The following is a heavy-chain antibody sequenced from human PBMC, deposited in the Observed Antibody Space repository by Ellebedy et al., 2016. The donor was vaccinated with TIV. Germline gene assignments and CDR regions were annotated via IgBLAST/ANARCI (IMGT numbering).Heavy chain of an antibody. Sequence: PGGSLRLSCAASGFTFTNYHMPWVRQAPGKGLEWVALIWSDGSLEYYADSVKGRFTLSRDSSENTVYLHMNSLRADDTAVYYCAREVGGGQGDMDVWGQGTTVTVSS. CDR3: AREVGGGQGDMDV. D-gene: IGHD1-26*01. CDR2: IWSDGSLE. J-gene: IGHJ6*02. V-gene: IGHV3-33*01. CDR1: GFTFTNYH.